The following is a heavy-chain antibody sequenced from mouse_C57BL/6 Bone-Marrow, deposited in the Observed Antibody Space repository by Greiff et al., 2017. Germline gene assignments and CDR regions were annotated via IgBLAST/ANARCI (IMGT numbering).Heavy chain of an antibody. CDR1: GYSFTDYN. J-gene: IGHJ4*01. Sequence: EVQLQQSGPELVKPGASVKISCKASGYSFTDYNMNWVKQSNGKSLEWIGVINPNYGTTSYNQKFKGKATLTVDPSSSTAYMQLNSLTSEDSAVYCCASGYDYGYAMDYWGQGTTVTVSS. CDR3: ASGYDYGYAMDY. V-gene: IGHV1-39*01. D-gene: IGHD2-4*01. CDR2: INPNYGTT.